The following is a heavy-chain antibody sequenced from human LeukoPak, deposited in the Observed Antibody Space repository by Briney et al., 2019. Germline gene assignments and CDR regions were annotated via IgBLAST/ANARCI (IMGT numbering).Heavy chain of an antibody. CDR3: AKGGPTGSNYFDF. J-gene: IGHJ4*02. Sequence: GGSLSLSCAASEFTFDNYAMSWVRQAPGKELEWVSVISGSGYYSYYADSVKGRFTVSRDNSKTTLYLQMNSLRADDTAVYYCAKGGPTGSNYFDFWGQGTLVTVSS. D-gene: IGHD1-26*01. CDR2: ISGSGYYS. CDR1: EFTFDNYA. V-gene: IGHV3-23*01.